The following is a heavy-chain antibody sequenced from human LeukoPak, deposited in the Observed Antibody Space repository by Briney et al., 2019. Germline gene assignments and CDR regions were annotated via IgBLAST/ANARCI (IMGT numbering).Heavy chain of an antibody. CDR1: GGTFSSYA. J-gene: IGHJ5*02. CDR3: ARGVRSDIVVVVAANNWFDP. D-gene: IGHD2-15*01. Sequence: SVKVSCKASGGTFSSYAISWVRQAPGQGLEWMGGIIPIFGTANYAQKFQGRVTITADESTSTAYMELSSLRSEDTAAYYCARGVRSDIVVVVAANNWFDPWGQGTLVTVSS. CDR2: IIPIFGTA. V-gene: IGHV1-69*13.